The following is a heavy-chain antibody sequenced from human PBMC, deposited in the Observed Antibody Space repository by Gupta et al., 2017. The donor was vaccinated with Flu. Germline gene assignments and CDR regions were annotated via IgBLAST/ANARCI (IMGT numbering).Heavy chain of an antibody. Sequence: FTLSCCSMAWVRQAPGTGLQWVSSIDSDGTTYYTDSVKGRFTISRDNSKNMLYLQMDSLAAEDTALYYCVKGGPLARIPDCWGQGALVTASS. CDR1: FTLSCCS. J-gene: IGHJ4*02. V-gene: IGHV3-23*01. D-gene: IGHD2-21*01. CDR3: VKGGPLARIPDC. CDR2: IDSDGTT.